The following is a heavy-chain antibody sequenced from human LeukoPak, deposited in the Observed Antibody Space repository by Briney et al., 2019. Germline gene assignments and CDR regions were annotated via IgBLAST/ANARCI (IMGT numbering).Heavy chain of an antibody. CDR2: IYTSGST. V-gene: IGHV4-4*07. J-gene: IGHJ4*02. CDR1: GGSISSYY. D-gene: IGHD3-22*01. CDR3: ARDGDHYYDSSGYYWVY. Sequence: SETLSLTCTVSGGSISSYYWSWIRQPAGKGLEWIGRIYTSGSTNYNPSLKSRVTMSVDTSKNQFSLKLSSVTAADTAVYYCARDGDHYYDSSGYYWVYWGQGTLVTVSS.